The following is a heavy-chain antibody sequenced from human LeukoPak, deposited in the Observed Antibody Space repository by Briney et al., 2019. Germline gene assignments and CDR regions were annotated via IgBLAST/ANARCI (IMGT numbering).Heavy chain of an antibody. D-gene: IGHD6-6*01. V-gene: IGHV3-21*01. J-gene: IGHJ6*04. CDR2: ISRDSAYM. Sequence: GESLRLSCAASGFTFTTYDMNWVRQAPGKGLEWASYISRDSAYMYLADSVKGRFTISRDNAKNSLYLQMNSLRGEDTAVYYCARDDASTARASGMDVWGKGTTVTVSS. CDR1: GFTFTTYD. CDR3: ARDDASTARASGMDV.